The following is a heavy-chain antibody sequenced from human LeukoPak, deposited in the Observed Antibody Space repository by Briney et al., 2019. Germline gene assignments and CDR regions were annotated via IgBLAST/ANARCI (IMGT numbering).Heavy chain of an antibody. D-gene: IGHD3-22*01. CDR2: IYHSGST. CDR1: GGSISSYY. J-gene: IGHJ4*02. Sequence: SETLSLTCTVSGGSISSYYWSWIRQPPGKGLEWIGYIYHSGSTNYNPSLKSRVTISVDTSKNQFSLKLSSVTAADTAVYYCARDATHYYDSSGLDYWGQGTLVTVSS. V-gene: IGHV4-59*01. CDR3: ARDATHYYDSSGLDY.